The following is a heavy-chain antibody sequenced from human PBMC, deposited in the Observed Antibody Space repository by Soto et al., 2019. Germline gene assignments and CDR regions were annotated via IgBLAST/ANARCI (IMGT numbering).Heavy chain of an antibody. D-gene: IGHD2-21*02. J-gene: IGHJ4*02. CDR2: INPNSGGT. Sequence: QVQLVQSGAEVQKPGASVKVSCKASGYTFTGYYMHWVRQAPGQGLEWMGWINPNSGGTNYAQKVQGRVTMTRDTSVSTAYMELSRLRSDDTAVYYCAARGAYCGGDCDYWGQGTLVTVSS. CDR3: AARGAYCGGDCDY. V-gene: IGHV1-2*02. CDR1: GYTFTGYY.